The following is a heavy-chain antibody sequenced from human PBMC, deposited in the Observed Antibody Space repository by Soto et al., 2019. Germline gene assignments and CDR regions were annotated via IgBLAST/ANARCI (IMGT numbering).Heavy chain of an antibody. Sequence: GGSLRLSCAASGFTFSSYSMNWVRQAPGKGLEWVSYISSSSSTIYYADSVKGRFTISRDNAKNSLYLQMNSLRDEDTAVYYCASFFNGYCSGGSCYSPSCYYYGMYVWGEGTTVTVSS. V-gene: IGHV3-48*02. CDR1: GFTFSSYS. CDR3: ASFFNGYCSGGSCYSPSCYYYGMYV. CDR2: ISSSSSTI. J-gene: IGHJ6*04. D-gene: IGHD2-15*01.